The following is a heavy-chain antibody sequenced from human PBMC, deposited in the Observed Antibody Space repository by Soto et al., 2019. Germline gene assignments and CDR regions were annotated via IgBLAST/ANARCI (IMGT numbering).Heavy chain of an antibody. CDR1: GGSISSYY. CDR2: IYYSGST. J-gene: IGHJ6*02. V-gene: IGHV4-59*01. CDR3: ARASNDFWAYYQGMDV. Sequence: PEETLSLTCTVSGGSISSYYWSWIRQPPGKGLEWIGYIYYSGSTNYNPSLKSRVTISVDTSKNQFSLKLSSVTAADTAVYYCARASNDFWAYYQGMDVWGQGITVT. D-gene: IGHD3-3*01.